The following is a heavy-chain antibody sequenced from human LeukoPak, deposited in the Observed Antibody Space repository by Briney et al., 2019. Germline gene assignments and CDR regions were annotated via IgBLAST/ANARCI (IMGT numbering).Heavy chain of an antibody. D-gene: IGHD2-15*01. CDR2: VSFDGDNK. J-gene: IGHJ4*02. CDR1: GFTFSSYA. Sequence: PGRSLRLSCSASGFTFSSYAMHGVRQAPGKGLEWVAVVSFDGDNKYYADSVKDRFTISRDNSQNTLYLQLNSLRAEDTAVNYGPTDPGSYELYWGQGTLVTVSS. CDR3: PTDPGSYELY. V-gene: IGHV3-30-3*01.